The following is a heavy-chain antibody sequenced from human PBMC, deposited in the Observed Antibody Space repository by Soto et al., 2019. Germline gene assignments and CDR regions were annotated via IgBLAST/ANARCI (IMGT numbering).Heavy chain of an antibody. V-gene: IGHV3-33*08. Sequence: GGSLRLSCAASGLTFSSYAMHWVRQAPGKGLEWVAVIWYDGSNKYYADSVKGRFTISRDNSKNTLYLQMNSLRAEDTAVYYCARDFRVVAAPYYYYYYGMDVWGQGTTVTVSS. J-gene: IGHJ6*02. CDR2: IWYDGSNK. CDR1: GLTFSSYA. CDR3: ARDFRVVAAPYYYYYYGMDV. D-gene: IGHD2-15*01.